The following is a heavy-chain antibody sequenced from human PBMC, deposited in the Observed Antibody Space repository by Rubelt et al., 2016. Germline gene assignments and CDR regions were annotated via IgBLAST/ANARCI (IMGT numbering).Heavy chain of an antibody. J-gene: IGHJ5*02. CDR1: GGSFSGYY. D-gene: IGHD3-10*01. CDR2: INHSGST. Sequence: QVQLQQWGAGLLKPSETLSLTCAVYGGSFSGYYWSWIRQPPGTGLEWIGEINHSGSTNYNPSLKSRVTRSVDTSKNQFSLKLSSVTAADTAVYYCARGGRYYGSGSYQRHNWFDPWDQGTLVTVSS. V-gene: IGHV4-34*01. CDR3: ARGGRYYGSGSYQRHNWFDP.